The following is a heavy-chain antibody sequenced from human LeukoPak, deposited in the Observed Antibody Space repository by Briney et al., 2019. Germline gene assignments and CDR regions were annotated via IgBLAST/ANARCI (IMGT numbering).Heavy chain of an antibody. V-gene: IGHV3-15*01. CDR1: GFTFSDAW. CDR2: FKSKTDGGTT. J-gene: IGHJ4*02. Sequence: PGGSLRLSCAASGFTFSDAWMSWVRQAPGKGLEWVGRFKSKTDGGTTDYAAPVKGRFTISRDDSKNTLYLQMSSLKTEDTAVYYCTTLLRPGWRAYWGQGTLVTVSS. D-gene: IGHD2-15*01. CDR3: TTLLRPGWRAY.